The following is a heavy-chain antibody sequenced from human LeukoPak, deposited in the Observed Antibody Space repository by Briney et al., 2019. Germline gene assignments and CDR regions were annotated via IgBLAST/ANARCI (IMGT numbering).Heavy chain of an antibody. Sequence: ASVKVSCKASGYTFTNYYMHWVRQAPGQGPEWMGWINPNTGGTKYAQKFQGRVTMTRDTSISTAYMELSRLTSGDTAVYYCAIPPCVDGYCFFDYWGQGTLVTVSS. J-gene: IGHJ4*02. D-gene: IGHD2-21*02. CDR3: AIPPCVDGYCFFDY. V-gene: IGHV1-2*02. CDR2: INPNTGGT. CDR1: GYTFTNYY.